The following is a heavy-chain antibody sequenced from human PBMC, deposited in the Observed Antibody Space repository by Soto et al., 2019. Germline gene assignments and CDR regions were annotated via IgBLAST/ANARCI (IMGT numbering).Heavy chain of an antibody. J-gene: IGHJ4*02. Sequence: QVQLQESGPGLVKPSQTLSLTCTVSGGSISSGGYYWSWIRQHPGKGLEWIGYIYYSGSTYYNPSIKSRVTLSVDTSKNQFSLKLSSVTAADTAVYYGARVLLWLGSFDYWGQGTLVTVSS. CDR2: IYYSGST. CDR3: ARVLLWLGSFDY. D-gene: IGHD3-10*01. CDR1: GGSISSGGYY. V-gene: IGHV4-31*03.